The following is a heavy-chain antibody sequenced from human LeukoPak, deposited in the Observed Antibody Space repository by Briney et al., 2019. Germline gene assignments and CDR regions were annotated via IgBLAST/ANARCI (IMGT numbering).Heavy chain of an antibody. V-gene: IGHV3-30*02. CDR2: IRYDGSNK. Sequence: GGSLRLSCAASGFTFISHGLHWVRQAPGKGLEWVAFIRYDGSNKYYADSVKGRFTISRDNSKNTLYLQMNSLRAEDTAVYYCASDYSRAVAGTSPMNYWGQGTLVTVSS. CDR3: ASDYSRAVAGTSPMNY. J-gene: IGHJ4*02. CDR1: GFTFISHG. D-gene: IGHD6-19*01.